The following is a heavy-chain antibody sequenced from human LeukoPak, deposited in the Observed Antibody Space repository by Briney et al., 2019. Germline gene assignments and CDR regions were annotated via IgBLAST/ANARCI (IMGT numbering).Heavy chain of an antibody. D-gene: IGHD3-22*01. V-gene: IGHV4-31*03. Sequence: TLSLTCTVSGGSISSGGYYWSWIRQHPGKGLEWIGYIYYSGSTYYNPSLKSRVTISVDTSKNQFSLKLSSVTAADTAVYYCARLDYYDSSGHKGSIDYWGQGTLVTVSS. CDR2: IYYSGST. CDR1: GGSISSGGYY. CDR3: ARLDYYDSSGHKGSIDY. J-gene: IGHJ4*02.